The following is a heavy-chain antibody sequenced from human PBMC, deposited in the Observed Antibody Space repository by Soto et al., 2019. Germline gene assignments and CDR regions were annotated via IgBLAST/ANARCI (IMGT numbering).Heavy chain of an antibody. V-gene: IGHV3-33*01. J-gene: IGHJ4*02. CDR2: IWYDGSNK. D-gene: IGHD1-26*01. CDR1: GFTFSSYG. Sequence: GGSLRLSCAASGFTFSSYGMHWVRQAPGKGLEWVAVIWYDGSNKYYADSVKGRFTISRDNSKNTLYLQMNSLRAEDTAVYYCARDGHGSYLAPLDYWGQGTLVTVSS. CDR3: ARDGHGSYLAPLDY.